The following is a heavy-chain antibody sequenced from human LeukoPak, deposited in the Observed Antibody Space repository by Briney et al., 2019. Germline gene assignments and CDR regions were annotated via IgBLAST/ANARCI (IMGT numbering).Heavy chain of an antibody. D-gene: IGHD3-16*01. V-gene: IGHV4-59*01. CDR2: IYYSGST. J-gene: IGHJ4*02. Sequence: PSETLSLTCTVSGGSISSYYWSWIRQPPGKGLEWIGYIYYSGSTNYNPSLKSRVTISVDTSKNQFSLKLSSVTAADTAVYYCASSTYRLGLRGPQTIDYWGQGTLVTVSS. CDR3: ASSTYRLGLRGPQTIDY. CDR1: GGSISSYY.